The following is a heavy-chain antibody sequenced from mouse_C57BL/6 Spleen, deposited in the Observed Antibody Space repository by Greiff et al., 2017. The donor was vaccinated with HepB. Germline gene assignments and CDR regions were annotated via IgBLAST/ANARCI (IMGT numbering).Heavy chain of an antibody. J-gene: IGHJ4*01. CDR3: ARDYGYDGAMDY. Sequence: EVQGVESGGGLVKPGGSLKLSCAASGFTFSSYAMSWVRQTPEKRLEWVATISDGGSYTYYPDNVKGRFTISRDNAKNNLYLQMSHLKSEDTAMYYCARDYGYDGAMDYWGQGTSVTVSS. CDR2: ISDGGSYT. V-gene: IGHV5-4*01. CDR1: GFTFSSYA. D-gene: IGHD2-2*01.